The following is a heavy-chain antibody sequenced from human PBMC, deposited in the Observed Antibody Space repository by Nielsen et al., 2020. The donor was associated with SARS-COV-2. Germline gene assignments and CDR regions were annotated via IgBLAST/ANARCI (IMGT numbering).Heavy chain of an antibody. CDR1: GFTFSGSA. CDR2: IRSYANEYAT. V-gene: IGHV3-73*01. CDR3: SSPTVAY. Sequence: GESLKISCAASGFTFSGSAMHWVRQASGKGLEWLGRIRSYANEYATAYAASVKGRFTISRDDSKNTAYLQMNSLKMEDTAVYYCSSPTVAYWGQGTLVTVSS. J-gene: IGHJ4*02. D-gene: IGHD4-23*01.